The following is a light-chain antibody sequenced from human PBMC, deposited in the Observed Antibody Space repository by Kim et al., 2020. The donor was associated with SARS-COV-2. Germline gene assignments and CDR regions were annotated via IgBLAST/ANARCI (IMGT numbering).Light chain of an antibody. Sequence: SYELTQPPSVSVSPGQTASITCSGDRLGNKYVCWYQQKPGQSPVVVIYQDTQRPSGIPERFSGSNSGNTATLTISGTQAMDEADYYCQAWASTTTVFGGG. CDR1: RLGNKY. CDR3: QAWASTTTV. J-gene: IGLJ2*01. CDR2: QDT. V-gene: IGLV3-1*01.